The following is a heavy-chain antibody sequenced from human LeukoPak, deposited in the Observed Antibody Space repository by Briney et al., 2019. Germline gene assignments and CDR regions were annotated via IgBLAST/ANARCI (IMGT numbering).Heavy chain of an antibody. Sequence: PGGSLRLSCAASGFTFSSYAMSWVRQAPGKGLEWVSAISGSGGSTYYADSVKGRFTVSRDNSKNALYLQMNSLTTEDTALYYCAKEPFEWLSKYYFDYWGQGSLVTVSS. D-gene: IGHD3-9*01. CDR2: ISGSGGST. CDR3: AKEPFEWLSKYYFDY. J-gene: IGHJ4*02. CDR1: GFTFSSYA. V-gene: IGHV3-23*01.